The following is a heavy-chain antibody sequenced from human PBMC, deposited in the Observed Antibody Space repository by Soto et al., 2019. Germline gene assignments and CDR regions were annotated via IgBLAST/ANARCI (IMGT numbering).Heavy chain of an antibody. V-gene: IGHV3-23*01. CDR2: ISDTGGTT. CDR1: GFTFSSYG. J-gene: IGHJ4*02. Sequence: ESGGGVVQPGRSLRLSCAASGFTFSSYGMHWVRQAPGKGLEWVSGISDTGGTTYYAGSVKGRFTISRDSSKSTLYLQMNSLKAEDTAVYYCAKYPEYSVYDATYFDYWGQGTLVTVSS. CDR3: AKYPEYSVYDATYFDY. D-gene: IGHD5-12*01.